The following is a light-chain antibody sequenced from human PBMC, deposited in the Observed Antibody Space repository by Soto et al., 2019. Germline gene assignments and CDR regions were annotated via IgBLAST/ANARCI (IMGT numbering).Light chain of an antibody. V-gene: IGKV3-11*01. CDR2: EAS. Sequence: EVVLTQSPVTLSLSPGERATLSCRANQSVSSYLAWYQQKPGQAPRLVIYEASKRATGIPARFSGSGSGTDFTLTITNLEPEDFAVYFCQQWSRWPRETFGPGTTVDIK. CDR1: QSVSSY. CDR3: QQWSRWPRET. J-gene: IGKJ3*01.